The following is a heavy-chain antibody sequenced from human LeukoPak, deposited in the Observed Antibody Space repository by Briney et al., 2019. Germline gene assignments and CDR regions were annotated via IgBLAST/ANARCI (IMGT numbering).Heavy chain of an antibody. J-gene: IGHJ5*02. Sequence: GGSLRLSCAASGFTFSSYAMHWVRQAPGKGLEWVAVISYDGSNKYYADSVKGRFTISRDNFKNTLYLQMNSLRAEDTAVYYCARSGYSSSWYSDWFDPWGQGTLVTVSS. D-gene: IGHD6-13*01. CDR1: GFTFSSYA. CDR2: ISYDGSNK. V-gene: IGHV3-30-3*01. CDR3: ARSGYSSSWYSDWFDP.